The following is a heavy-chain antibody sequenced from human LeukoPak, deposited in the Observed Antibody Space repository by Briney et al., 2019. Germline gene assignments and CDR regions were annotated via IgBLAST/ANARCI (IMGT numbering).Heavy chain of an antibody. CDR3: ARYPYCSSTSCSFDY. J-gene: IGHJ4*02. D-gene: IGHD2-2*01. V-gene: IGHV3-21*04. CDR1: GFTFSSYS. CDR2: ISSSSSYI. Sequence: GGSLRLSCAASGFTFSSYSMNWVRQAPGKGLEWVSSISSSSSYIYYADSVKGRFTISRDNAKNSLYLQMNSLRAEDTAVYYCARYPYCSSTSCSFDYWGQGTLVTVSS.